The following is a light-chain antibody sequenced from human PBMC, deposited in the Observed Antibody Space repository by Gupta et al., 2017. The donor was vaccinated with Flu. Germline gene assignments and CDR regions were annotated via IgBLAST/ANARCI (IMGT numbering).Light chain of an antibody. CDR3: QQFGSARST. CDR2: GTF. CDR1: QNVGSNY. J-gene: IGKJ5*01. Sequence: GTLSLSPGEGAALSCRASQNVGSNYLAWYQQKPGQAPRLLIYGTFSRATGIPDRFSGSGSGTDFTRTISRLEPEDFAVYYCQQFGSARSTFGQGTRLEMK. V-gene: IGKV3-20*01.